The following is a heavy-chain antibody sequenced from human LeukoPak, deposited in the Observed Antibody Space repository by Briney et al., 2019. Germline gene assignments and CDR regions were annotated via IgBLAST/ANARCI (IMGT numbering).Heavy chain of an antibody. CDR2: IYSSGTT. V-gene: IGHV4-4*07. Sequence: SETLSLTCTVSGGSISSYYWSWLRQPAGKGLEWIGRIYSSGTTYYNPSLKSRVTMSVDTSRNQFSLELSSVTAADTAVCYCARASIPPWKFDYWGQGTLVTVSS. CDR1: GGSISSYY. D-gene: IGHD1-1*01. J-gene: IGHJ4*02. CDR3: ARASIPPWKFDY.